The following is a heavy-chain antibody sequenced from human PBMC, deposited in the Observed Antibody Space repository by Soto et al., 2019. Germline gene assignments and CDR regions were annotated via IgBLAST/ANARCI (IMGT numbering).Heavy chain of an antibody. CDR2: TYYRTRWYY. Sequence: PSQTLSLTCVISGDSVSSNSAAWNWIRQSPSRGLEWLGRTYYRTRWYYDYAVSVRSRITVNPDTSKNQFSLQLTSVTPEDTAVYYCAGTTSHYWYYMDVWGKATTVTVSS. V-gene: IGHV6-1*01. CDR1: GDSVSSNSAA. CDR3: AGTTSHYWYYMDV. D-gene: IGHD1-7*01. J-gene: IGHJ6*03.